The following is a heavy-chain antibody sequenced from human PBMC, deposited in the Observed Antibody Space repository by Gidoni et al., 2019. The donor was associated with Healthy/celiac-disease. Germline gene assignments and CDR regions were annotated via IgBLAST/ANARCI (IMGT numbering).Heavy chain of an antibody. V-gene: IGHV4-31*02. D-gene: IGHD1-26*01. Sequence: GYIYYSGSTYYNPSLKSRVTISVDTSKNQFSLKLSSVTAADTAVYYCARGWEYYFDYWGQGTLVTVSS. CDR2: IYYSGST. CDR3: ARGWEYYFDY. J-gene: IGHJ4*02.